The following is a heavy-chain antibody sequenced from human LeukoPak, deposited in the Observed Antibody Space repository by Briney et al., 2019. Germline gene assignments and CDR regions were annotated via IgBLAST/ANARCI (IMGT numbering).Heavy chain of an antibody. CDR1: GFTFSSYA. V-gene: IGHV3-30*04. Sequence: GGSLRLSCAASGFTFSSYAMHWVRQAPGKGLGWVAVISYDGSNKYYADSVKGRFTISRDNSKNTLYLQMNSLRAEDTAVYYCALATRGDDAFDIWGQGTMVTVSS. D-gene: IGHD3-16*01. CDR3: ALATRGDDAFDI. CDR2: ISYDGSNK. J-gene: IGHJ3*02.